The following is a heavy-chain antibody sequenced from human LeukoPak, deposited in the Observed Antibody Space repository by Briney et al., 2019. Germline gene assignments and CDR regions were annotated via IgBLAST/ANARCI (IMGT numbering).Heavy chain of an antibody. CDR1: GFIFSNYW. CDR3: ARDIDSSWPSYYMDV. J-gene: IGHJ6*03. CDR2: ISHDGSNK. D-gene: IGHD6-13*01. Sequence: QTGGSLRLSCATSGFIFSNYWMTWVRQVPGKGRGWVAVISHDGSNKYYADSVKGRFTISRDNSKNTLYLQMNSLRAEDTAVYYCARDIDSSWPSYYMDVWGKGTTVTVSS. V-gene: IGHV3-30-3*01.